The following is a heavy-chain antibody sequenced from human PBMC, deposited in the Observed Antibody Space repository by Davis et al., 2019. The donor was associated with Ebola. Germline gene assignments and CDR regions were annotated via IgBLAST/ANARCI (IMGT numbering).Heavy chain of an antibody. CDR1: GYSFTNFW. D-gene: IGHD3-3*01. Sequence: GESLKISCQGSGYSFTNFWIGWARQMPGKGLEWMCIIYPGDSDIRYSPSFQGQVTISADKSISTAYLQWSSLKASDTAMYYCAKFSFLGGMDVWGQGTTVIVSS. CDR2: IYPGDSDI. CDR3: AKFSFLGGMDV. V-gene: IGHV5-51*01. J-gene: IGHJ6*02.